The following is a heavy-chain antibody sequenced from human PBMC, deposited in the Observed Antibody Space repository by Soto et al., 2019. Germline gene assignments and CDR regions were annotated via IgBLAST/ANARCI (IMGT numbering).Heavy chain of an antibody. Sequence: EVQLVESGGGLVQPGGSLRLSCAASGFTFSSYWMSWVRQAPGKGLEWVANIKQDGSEKYYVDSVKGRFTISRDNAKNSLYLQMNSLRAEDTDVYYCAREAGSSSSSPAFDIWGQGTMVTVSS. CDR1: GFTFSSYW. CDR2: IKQDGSEK. J-gene: IGHJ3*02. V-gene: IGHV3-7*01. CDR3: AREAGSSSSSPAFDI. D-gene: IGHD6-6*01.